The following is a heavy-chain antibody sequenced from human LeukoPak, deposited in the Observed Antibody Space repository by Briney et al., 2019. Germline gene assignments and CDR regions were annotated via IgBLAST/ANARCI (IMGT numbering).Heavy chain of an antibody. D-gene: IGHD5-18*01. CDR1: GGSISSYY. J-gene: IGHJ4*02. CDR2: IYYSGST. CDR3: ARVAEDTAIDY. V-gene: IGHV4-59*01. Sequence: PSETLSLTCTVSGGSISSYYWSWIRQPPGKGLEWIGYIYYSGSTNYNPSLKSRVTISVDTSKNQFSLKLSSVTVADTAVYYCARVAEDTAIDYWGQGTLVTVSS.